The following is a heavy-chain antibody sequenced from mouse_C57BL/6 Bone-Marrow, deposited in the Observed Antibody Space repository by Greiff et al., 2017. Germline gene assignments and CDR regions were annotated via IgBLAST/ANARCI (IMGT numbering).Heavy chain of an antibody. V-gene: IGHV1-69*01. Sequence: QVQLQQPGAELVMPGASVKLSCKASGYTFTSYWMHWVKQRPGQGLEWIGEIDPSDSYTNYNQKFKGKSTLTVDKSSSTAYMQLSSLTSEDSAVYYCARWDGPPGDDWGQGTSVTVSS. CDR3: ARWDGPPGDD. J-gene: IGHJ4*01. CDR1: GYTFTSYW. CDR2: IDPSDSYT. D-gene: IGHD2-3*01.